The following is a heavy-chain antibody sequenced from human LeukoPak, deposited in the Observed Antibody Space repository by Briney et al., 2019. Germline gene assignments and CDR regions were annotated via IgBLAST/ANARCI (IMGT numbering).Heavy chain of an antibody. Sequence: PSETLSLTCTVSGGSVSSGSYYWSWIRQPPGKGLEWIGYIYYSGSTNYNPSLKSRVTISVDTSKNQFSLKLSSVTAADTAIYFCAKVSSSSSWWHFDYWGQGTLATVSS. J-gene: IGHJ4*02. CDR2: IYYSGST. CDR3: AKVSSSSSWWHFDY. CDR1: GGSVSSGSYY. V-gene: IGHV4-61*01. D-gene: IGHD6-13*01.